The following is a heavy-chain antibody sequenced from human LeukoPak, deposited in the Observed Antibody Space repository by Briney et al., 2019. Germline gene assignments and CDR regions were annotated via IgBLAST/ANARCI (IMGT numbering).Heavy chain of an antibody. D-gene: IGHD2-8*01. CDR3: ARMFAANGVY. Sequence: PGGSLRLSCAASGFTFSSDSLNWVRQAPGKGLEWVSYISSSSSTIYYADSVKGRFTISRDNAKNSLYLQMNSLRDEDTAVYYCARMFAANGVYWGQGTLVTVSS. V-gene: IGHV3-48*02. CDR2: ISSSSSTI. J-gene: IGHJ4*02. CDR1: GFTFSSDS.